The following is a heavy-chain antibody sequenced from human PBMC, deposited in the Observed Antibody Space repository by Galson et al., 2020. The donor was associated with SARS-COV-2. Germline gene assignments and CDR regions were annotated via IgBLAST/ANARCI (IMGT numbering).Heavy chain of an antibody. CDR2: IYSSGST. V-gene: IGHV4-59*01. CDR1: GGSISGYY. Sequence: ASETLSLTCTVSGGSISGYYWTWIRQPPGKGLEWFGYIYSSGSTNYNPSLKSRVTMSVDTSQKQFSLKLSSVTAADTAVYFCARNSCTSTSCPSPFDYWGQGTLVTVSS. CDR3: ARNSCTSTSCPSPFDY. J-gene: IGHJ4*02. D-gene: IGHD2-2*01.